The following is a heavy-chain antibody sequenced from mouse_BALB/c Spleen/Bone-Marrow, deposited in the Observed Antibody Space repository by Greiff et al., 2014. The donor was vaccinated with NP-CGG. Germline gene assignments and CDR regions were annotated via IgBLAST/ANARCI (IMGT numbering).Heavy chain of an antibody. J-gene: IGHJ4*01. D-gene: IGHD2-1*01. V-gene: IGHV2-6*02. CDR2: IWSDGST. Sequence: QVHVKQSGPGLVAPSQSLSITCTVSGFPLTSYGVHWVRQPPGKGLEWLVVIWSDGSTTYNSALKSRLSISKDNSKSQVFLKMNSLQTDDTAMYYCARNYGNYVGAMDYWGQGTSVTVSS. CDR1: GFPLTSYG. CDR3: ARNYGNYVGAMDY.